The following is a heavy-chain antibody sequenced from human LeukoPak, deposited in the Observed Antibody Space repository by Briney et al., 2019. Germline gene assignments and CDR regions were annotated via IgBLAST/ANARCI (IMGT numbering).Heavy chain of an antibody. J-gene: IGHJ5*02. CDR2: IYYSGST. D-gene: IGHD2-2*01. CDR1: GGSISSHY. Sequence: PSETLSLTCTVSGGSISSHYWSWIRQPPGKGLEWIGYIYYSGSTKYNPSLKSRVTISVDTSKKQFSLRLNSVTAADTAVYYCARSSVPAAQGRFDPWGQGTLVTVSS. V-gene: IGHV4-59*11. CDR3: ARSSVPAAQGRFDP.